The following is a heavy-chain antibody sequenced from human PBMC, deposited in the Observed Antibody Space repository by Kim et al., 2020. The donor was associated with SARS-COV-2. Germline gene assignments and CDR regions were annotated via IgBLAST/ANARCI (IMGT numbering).Heavy chain of an antibody. CDR2: ISYDGSNK. V-gene: IGHV3-30-3*01. CDR1: GFTFSSYA. D-gene: IGHD3-22*01. J-gene: IGHJ4*02. CDR3: ATARVVVVIGYYFDY. Sequence: GGSPRLSCAASGFTFSSYAMHWVRQAPGKGLEWVAVISYDGSNKYYADSVKGRFTISRDNSKNTLYLQMNSLRAEDTAVYYCATARVVVVIGYYFDYWGQGTLVTVSS.